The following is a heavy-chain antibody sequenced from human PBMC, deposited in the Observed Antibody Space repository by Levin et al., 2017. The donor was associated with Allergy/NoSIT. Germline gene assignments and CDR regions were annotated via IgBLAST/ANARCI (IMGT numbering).Heavy chain of an antibody. D-gene: IGHD6-13*01. CDR3: AKEELMYSSSWYGY. CDR1: GFTFSSYA. CDR2: ISGSGGST. Sequence: GGSLRLSCAASGFTFSSYAMSWVRQAPGKGLEWVSAISGSGGSTYYADSVKGRFTISRDNSKNTLYLQMNSLRAEDTAVYYWAKEELMYSSSWYGYWGQGTLVTVSS. V-gene: IGHV3-23*01. J-gene: IGHJ4*02.